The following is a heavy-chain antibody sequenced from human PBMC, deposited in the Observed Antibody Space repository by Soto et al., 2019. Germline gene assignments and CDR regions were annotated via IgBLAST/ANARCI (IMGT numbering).Heavy chain of an antibody. J-gene: IGHJ3*02. V-gene: IGHV4-39*02. CDR1: GGSISSSSYY. CDR2: IYYSGST. Sequence: SETLSLTCTVSGGSISSSSYYWGWIRQPPGKGLEWIGSIYYSGSTYYNPPLKSRVTISVDTSKNQFSLKLSFVTAADTAVYYCAIDSGYDLLSAFDIWGQGTMVTVSS. D-gene: IGHD5-12*01. CDR3: AIDSGYDLLSAFDI.